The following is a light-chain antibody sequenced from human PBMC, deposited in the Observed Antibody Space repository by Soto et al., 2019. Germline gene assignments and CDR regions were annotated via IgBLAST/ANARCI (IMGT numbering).Light chain of an antibody. CDR3: QQSYSTPQT. CDR2: AAS. V-gene: IGKV1-39*01. J-gene: IGKJ1*01. Sequence: DIETTQSPSGMSSSVGDIFTITGGASQDISNFLVWFQQKPGKAPKLLIYAASSLQSGVPSRFSGSGSGTDFTLTISSLQPEDFATYYCQQSYSTPQTFGQGTKVDIK. CDR1: QDISNF.